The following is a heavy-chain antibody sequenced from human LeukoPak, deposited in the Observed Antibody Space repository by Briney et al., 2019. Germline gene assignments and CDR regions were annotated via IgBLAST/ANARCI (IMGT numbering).Heavy chain of an antibody. D-gene: IGHD5-12*01. CDR1: GGTFSSYA. CDR2: IIPIFGTA. J-gene: IGHJ6*02. CDR3: ARGPAVATITNYYYYGMDV. Sequence: SVKVSCKASGGTFSSYAISWVRQAPGQGLEWMGGIIPIFGTANYAQKLQGRVTMTTDTSTSTAYMELRSLRPDDTAVYYCARGPAVATITNYYYYGMDVWGQGTTVTVSS. V-gene: IGHV1-69*05.